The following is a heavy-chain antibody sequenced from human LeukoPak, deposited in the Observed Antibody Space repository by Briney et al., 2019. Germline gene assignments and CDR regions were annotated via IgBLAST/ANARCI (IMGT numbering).Heavy chain of an antibody. CDR1: GFTFSSYG. J-gene: IGHJ4*02. CDR2: IWYDGSNK. CDR3: ARERQGYYDYVWGSYRHSYYFDY. D-gene: IGHD3-16*02. V-gene: IGHV3-33*01. Sequence: GGSLRLSCAASGFTFSSYGMHWVRLAPGKGLEWVAVIWYDGSNKYYADSVKGRFTISRDNSKNTLYLQMNSLRAEDTAVYYCARERQGYYDYVWGSYRHSYYFDYWGQGTLVTVSS.